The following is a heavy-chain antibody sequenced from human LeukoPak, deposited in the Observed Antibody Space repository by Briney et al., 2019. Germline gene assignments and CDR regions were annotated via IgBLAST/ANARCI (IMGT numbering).Heavy chain of an antibody. V-gene: IGHV1-2*04. CDR2: INPNSGGT. D-gene: IGHD2-2*01. Sequence: ASVKVSCKASGYTFTGYYMHWVRQAPGQGLEWMGWINPNSGGTNYAQKFQGWVTMTRDTSISTAYMELSRLRSDDTAVYYCATPTGLYCCSTSCYYDAFDIWGQGTMVTVSS. CDR3: ATPTGLYCCSTSCYYDAFDI. J-gene: IGHJ3*02. CDR1: GYTFTGYY.